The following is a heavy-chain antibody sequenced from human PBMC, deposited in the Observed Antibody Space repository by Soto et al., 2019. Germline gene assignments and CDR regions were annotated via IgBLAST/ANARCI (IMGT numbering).Heavy chain of an antibody. CDR3: VRTTYFTDSSVYTSFFDY. CDR2: SRDKAQGYST. D-gene: IGHD3-22*01. CDR1: GFTFSDNY. J-gene: IGHJ4*02. Sequence: EVHLVESGGGLVQPGGSLRLSCTGSGFTFSDNYIDWVRQAPGTGLEWVGRSRDKAQGYSTIYAASVKGRITTSRAESKSSVYLQMNSLKTEDTAMYYCVRTTYFTDSSVYTSFFDYWGQGTLVTVSS. V-gene: IGHV3-72*01.